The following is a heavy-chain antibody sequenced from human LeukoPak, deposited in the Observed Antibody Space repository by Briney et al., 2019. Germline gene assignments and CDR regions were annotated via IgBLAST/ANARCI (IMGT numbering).Heavy chain of an antibody. CDR1: GGSFSGYY. V-gene: IGHV4-34*01. CDR2: INHSGST. D-gene: IGHD5-18*01. CDR3: ARDISPYSYGFGY. Sequence: PSETLSLTCAVYGGSFSGYYWSWIRQPPGKGLEWIGEINHSGSTNYNPSLKSRVTISLDTSKKQFSLKVSSVTAADTAVYYCARDISPYSYGFGYWGQGTLVTVSS. J-gene: IGHJ4*02.